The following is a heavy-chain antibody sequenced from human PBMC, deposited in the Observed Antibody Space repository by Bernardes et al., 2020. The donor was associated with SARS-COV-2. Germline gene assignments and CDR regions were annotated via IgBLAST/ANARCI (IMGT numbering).Heavy chain of an antibody. Sequence: GGSLRLSCAASGFTFTTYWMHWGRQGPGRGLVWVSRITPDGRSTDYADSVKGRFIISRDNANNILYLQMHSLRVEDTGVYYCSTGGNGANAPGMDVWGQGTSVTVSS. V-gene: IGHV3-74*01. CDR2: ITPDGRST. CDR1: GFTFTTYW. CDR3: STGGNGANAPGMDV. J-gene: IGHJ6*02. D-gene: IGHD2-8*01.